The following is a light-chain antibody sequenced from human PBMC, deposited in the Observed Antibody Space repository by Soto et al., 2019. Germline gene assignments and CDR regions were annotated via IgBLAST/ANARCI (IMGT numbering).Light chain of an antibody. CDR3: QQFHNLPYT. Sequence: DIQMTQSPSSLSASAGDRVTITCQASQDITNYLNWYQQKPGKAPKLLISDASKLEPGVPSRFSGSGSGTDFTFTISSLQPEDIATYYCQQFHNLPYTFGPGTKVDI. CDR2: DAS. J-gene: IGKJ3*01. CDR1: QDITNY. V-gene: IGKV1-33*01.